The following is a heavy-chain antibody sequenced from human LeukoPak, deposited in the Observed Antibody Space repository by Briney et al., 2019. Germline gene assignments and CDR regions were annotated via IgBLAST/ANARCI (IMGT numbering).Heavy chain of an antibody. J-gene: IGHJ4*02. Sequence: ASVKVSCKASGYTSTSYGISWVRQAPGQGLEWMGWISAYNGNTNYAQKLQGRVTMTTDTSTSTAYMELRSLRSDDTAVYYCARGYYDILTGYPYFDYWGQGTLVTVSS. CDR3: ARGYYDILTGYPYFDY. CDR2: ISAYNGNT. CDR1: GYTSTSYG. D-gene: IGHD3-9*01. V-gene: IGHV1-18*01.